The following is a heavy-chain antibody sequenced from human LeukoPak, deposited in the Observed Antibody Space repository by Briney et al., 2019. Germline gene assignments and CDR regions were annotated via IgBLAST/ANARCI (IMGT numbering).Heavy chain of an antibody. D-gene: IGHD2-2*01. CDR2: ICGSGGST. J-gene: IGHJ6*02. CDR1: GFTFSSYA. V-gene: IGHV3-23*01. Sequence: GGSLRLSCAAPGFTFSSYAMSWVRPAPGKGLEWVSAICGSGGSTYYADSVKGPFTISRDNSKNTLYLQMNRLRAEDTAVYYCAKGGVDVVVPADILGYYYYYGMDVWGQGTTVTVSS. CDR3: AKGGVDVVVPADILGYYYYYGMDV.